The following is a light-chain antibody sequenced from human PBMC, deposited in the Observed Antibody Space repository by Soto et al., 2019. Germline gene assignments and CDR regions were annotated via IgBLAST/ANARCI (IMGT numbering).Light chain of an antibody. CDR3: QQRSNWPT. J-gene: IGKJ4*01. Sequence: EIVLTQSPGTLSLSPGERATLSCRASQSINSRYLAWYQQKPGQAPRLLIYDASNRATGIPARFSGSGSGTDFTLTISSLEPEDFAVYYCQQRSNWPTFGGGTKVEIK. CDR2: DAS. CDR1: QSINSRY. V-gene: IGKV3D-20*02.